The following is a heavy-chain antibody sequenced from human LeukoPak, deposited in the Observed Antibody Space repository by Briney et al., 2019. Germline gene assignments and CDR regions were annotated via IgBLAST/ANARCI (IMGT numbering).Heavy chain of an antibody. CDR1: GYTFTSYG. D-gene: IGHD3-22*01. CDR2: ISAYNGNT. CDR3: AREPTYYYDSSGYTSLYVYFDY. J-gene: IGHJ4*02. Sequence: ASVKVSCKASGYTFTSYGISWVRQAPGQGLEWMGWISAYNGNTNHAQKLQGRVTMTTDTSTSTAYMELRSLRSDDTAVYYCAREPTYYYDSSGYTSLYVYFDYWGQGTLVTVSS. V-gene: IGHV1-18*01.